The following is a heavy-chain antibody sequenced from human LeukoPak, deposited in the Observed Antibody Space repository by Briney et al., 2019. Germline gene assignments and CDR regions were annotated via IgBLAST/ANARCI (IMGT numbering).Heavy chain of an antibody. J-gene: IGHJ2*01. D-gene: IGHD3-22*01. Sequence: ESSETLSLTCSVSGSSMNLYSWNWIRQSPGKGLEWIAYMYYSGTTNYNPSLENRAAISLDLSRHQFSLRLNSVTAADTAVYYCARRGYYASSAFWYFDLWGRGTLVTVSS. V-gene: IGHV4-59*12. CDR2: MYYSGTT. CDR3: ARRGYYASSAFWYFDL. CDR1: GSSMNLYS.